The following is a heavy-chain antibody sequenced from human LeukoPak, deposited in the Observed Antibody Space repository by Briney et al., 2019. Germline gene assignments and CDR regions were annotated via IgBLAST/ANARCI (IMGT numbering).Heavy chain of an antibody. J-gene: IGHJ4*02. Sequence: GGSLRLSCAASGFTFSTYGMHWVRQAPGKGLEWVAFIRYDGNNKFYADSVKGRFTISRDNSKNTLYLQMNSLRPDDAAVYYCARDRHVYYDILTGYASYFEYWGQGALVTVSS. CDR2: IRYDGNNK. V-gene: IGHV3-30*02. CDR3: ARDRHVYYDILTGYASYFEY. D-gene: IGHD3-9*01. CDR1: GFTFSTYG.